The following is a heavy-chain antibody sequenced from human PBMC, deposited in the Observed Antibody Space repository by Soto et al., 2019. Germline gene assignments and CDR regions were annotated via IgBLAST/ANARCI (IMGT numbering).Heavy chain of an antibody. D-gene: IGHD5-12*01. J-gene: IGHJ5*02. CDR2: IYYSGST. CDR3: AREFRGYSGYDEGYNWFDP. V-gene: IGHV4-59*01. Sequence: PSETLSLTCTVSGGSISSYYWSWIRQPPGKGLEWIGYIYYSGSTNYNPSLKSRVTISVDTSKNQFSLKLSSVTAADTAVYYCAREFRGYSGYDEGYNWFDPWGQGTLVTVSS. CDR1: GGSISSYY.